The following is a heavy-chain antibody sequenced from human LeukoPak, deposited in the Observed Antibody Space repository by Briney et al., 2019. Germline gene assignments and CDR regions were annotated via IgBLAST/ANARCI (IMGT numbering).Heavy chain of an antibody. CDR1: GYRFNIYW. J-gene: IGHJ3*02. CDR3: ARHDGGDYGVGAFDI. CDR2: IYPGDSDT. V-gene: IGHV5-51*01. D-gene: IGHD4-17*01. Sequence: GESLKISCKVSGYRFNIYWIGWVRQMSGRGPEWMGIIYPGDSDTRYSPSFQGQVTISADKSISTAYLQWSSLKASDTAMYYCARHDGGDYGVGAFDIWGQGTMVTVSS.